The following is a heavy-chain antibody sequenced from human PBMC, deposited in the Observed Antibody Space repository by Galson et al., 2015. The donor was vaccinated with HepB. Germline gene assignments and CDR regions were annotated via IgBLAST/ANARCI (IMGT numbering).Heavy chain of an antibody. D-gene: IGHD3-10*01. CDR2: IYHSGST. V-gene: IGHV4-30-2*01. CDR3: AREGITTYSIDP. J-gene: IGHJ5*02. CDR1: GGSISSGGYS. Sequence: TLSLTCAVSGGSISSGGYSWSWIRQPPGKGLEWIGYIYHSGSTYYNPSLKSRVTISVDRSKNQFSLKLSSVTAADTAVYYCAREGITTYSIDPWGQGTLVTVSS.